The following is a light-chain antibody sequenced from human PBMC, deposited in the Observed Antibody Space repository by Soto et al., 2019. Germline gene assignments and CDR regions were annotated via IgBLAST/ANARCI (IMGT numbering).Light chain of an antibody. CDR3: RQYGSSSTWT. J-gene: IGKJ1*01. CDR1: QSVSSAY. Sequence: EIVLTQSPGTLSLSPGERATLSCRASQSVSSAYLAWYQHKPGQHPTLLIYAASSRVTGIPDRFSGSESGTDFTLTISRVEPEDFAVYYCRQYGSSSTWTFGQGNKVEIK. V-gene: IGKV3-20*01. CDR2: AAS.